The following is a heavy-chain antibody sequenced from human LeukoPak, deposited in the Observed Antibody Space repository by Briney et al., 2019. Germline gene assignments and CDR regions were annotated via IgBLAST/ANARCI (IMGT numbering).Heavy chain of an antibody. D-gene: IGHD4-23*01. Sequence: SETVSLTCAVYGGSFSGYYWSWIRQPPGKGLEWIGEINHSGSTNYNPSLKSRVTISVDTSKNQFSLKLSSVTAADTAVYYCARGLVTVVTKSDAFDIWGQGTMVTVSS. J-gene: IGHJ3*02. V-gene: IGHV4-34*01. CDR3: ARGLVTVVTKSDAFDI. CDR1: GGSFSGYY. CDR2: INHSGST.